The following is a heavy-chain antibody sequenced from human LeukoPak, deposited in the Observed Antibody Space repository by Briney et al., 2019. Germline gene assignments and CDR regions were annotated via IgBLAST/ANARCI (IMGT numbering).Heavy chain of an antibody. CDR3: ARSWGNLYYFDY. CDR1: GFSINSNYY. CDR2: MFHSGDI. D-gene: IGHD3-16*01. Sequence: SETLSLTCSVSGFSINSNYYWGWVRQPPGKGLEWIVNMFHSGDIFHNPSLKSRVTMSVDTSKNQFFLKLTSVTAADTAVYYCARSWGNLYYFDYWGQGALVTVSS. V-gene: IGHV4-38-2*01. J-gene: IGHJ4*02.